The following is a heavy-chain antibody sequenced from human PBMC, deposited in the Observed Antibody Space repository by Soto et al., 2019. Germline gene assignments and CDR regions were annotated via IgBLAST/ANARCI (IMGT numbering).Heavy chain of an antibody. CDR3: ARSGSGSGWL. D-gene: IGHD6-19*01. V-gene: IGHV4-61*01. CDR2: IYYSGST. CDR1: GGSVSSGRLY. J-gene: IGHJ4*02. Sequence: QVQLQESGPGLVKPSETLSLTCTVSGGSVSSGRLYWSWIRQPPGKGLEWIGYIYYSGSTKYNPSLRSRVTISVDTSKNQFSLKLTSVTAADTAVYYCARSGSGSGWLGGQGTLVTVSS.